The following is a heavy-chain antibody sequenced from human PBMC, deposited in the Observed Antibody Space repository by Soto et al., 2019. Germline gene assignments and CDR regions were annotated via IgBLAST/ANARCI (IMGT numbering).Heavy chain of an antibody. CDR3: ARGGSITIFGVVDVGMDV. Sequence: ASVKVSCKASGYTFTSYGISWVRQAPGQGLEWMGWISAYNGNTNYAQKLQGRVTMTTDTSTSTAYMELRSLRSDDTAVYYCARGGSITIFGVVDVGMDVWGQGTTVTVSS. CDR2: ISAYNGNT. D-gene: IGHD3-3*01. CDR1: GYTFTSYG. V-gene: IGHV1-18*01. J-gene: IGHJ6*02.